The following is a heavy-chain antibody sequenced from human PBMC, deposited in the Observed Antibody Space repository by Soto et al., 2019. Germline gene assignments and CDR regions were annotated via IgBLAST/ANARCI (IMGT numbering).Heavy chain of an antibody. Sequence: ETLSLTCTVSGGSISSYYWSWIRQPPGKGLEWIGYIYYSGSTNYNPSLKSRVTISVDTSKNQFSLKLSSVTAADTAVYYCARLFRTTRFDPWGQGTLVTVSS. J-gene: IGHJ5*02. V-gene: IGHV4-59*08. CDR1: GGSISSYY. D-gene: IGHD2-21*01. CDR3: ARLFRTTRFDP. CDR2: IYYSGST.